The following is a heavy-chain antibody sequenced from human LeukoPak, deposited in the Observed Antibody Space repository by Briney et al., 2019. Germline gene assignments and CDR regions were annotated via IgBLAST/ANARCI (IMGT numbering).Heavy chain of an antibody. CDR1: GFTFSSYW. J-gene: IGHJ1*01. Sequence: GGSLRLSCAASGFTFSSYWMHWVRQAPGKGLVWVSRIKSDGKTNYADSVKGRFTISRDNARNTVSLQMNSLRAEDTGVYYCARAPSEIGGYYPEYFRHWGQGTLVTVSS. CDR3: ARAPSEIGGYYPEYFRH. D-gene: IGHD3-22*01. CDR2: IKSDGKT. V-gene: IGHV3-74*01.